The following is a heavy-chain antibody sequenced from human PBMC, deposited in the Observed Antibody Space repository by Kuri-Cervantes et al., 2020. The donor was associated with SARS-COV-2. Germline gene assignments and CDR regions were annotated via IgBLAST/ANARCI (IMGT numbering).Heavy chain of an antibody. V-gene: IGHV3-30-3*01. CDR1: GFTLEKYV. D-gene: IGHD2-21*01. CDR2: TSNDGVNK. CDR3: ARARHVMDS. Sequence: GGSLRLSCAASGFTLEKYVMHWVRQAPGKGLEWVAVTSNDGVNKNYADSVKGRFTISRDNSKNTLFLQMNSLRAEDTAVYYCARARHVMDSWGQGTLVTVSS. J-gene: IGHJ4*02.